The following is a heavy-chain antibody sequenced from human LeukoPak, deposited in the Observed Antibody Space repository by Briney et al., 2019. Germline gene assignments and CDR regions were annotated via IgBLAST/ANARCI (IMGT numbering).Heavy chain of an antibody. D-gene: IGHD3-22*01. CDR1: GYAFSGYY. CDR2: INPTRGGT. CDR3: ARGRFNYFDSNGHDAFDV. J-gene: IGHJ3*01. Sequence: ASVKVSCKASGYAFSGYYIHWVRQAPGQGLEWMGWINPTRGGTNYAQKFQGRVNMARDMSITTAYMELRRLSSDDTAVYYCARGRFNYFDSNGHDAFDVWGQGTMVTVSS. V-gene: IGHV1-2*02.